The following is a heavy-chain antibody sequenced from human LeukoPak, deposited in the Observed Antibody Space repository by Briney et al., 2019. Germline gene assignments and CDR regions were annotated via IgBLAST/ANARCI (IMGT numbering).Heavy chain of an antibody. CDR1: GYTFTSYG. Sequence: ASVKASCKASGYTFTSYGISWVRQAPGQGLEWMGWISAYNGNTNYAQKLQGRVTTTTDTSTSTAYMELRSLRSDDTAVYYCAREGAGDIVATIDYWGQGTLVTVSS. D-gene: IGHD5-12*01. CDR2: ISAYNGNT. J-gene: IGHJ4*02. V-gene: IGHV1-18*01. CDR3: AREGAGDIVATIDY.